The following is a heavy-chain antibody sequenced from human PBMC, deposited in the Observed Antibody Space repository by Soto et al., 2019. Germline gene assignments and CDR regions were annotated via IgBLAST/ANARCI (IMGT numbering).Heavy chain of an antibody. CDR2: ISGSGGST. D-gene: IGHD3-22*01. J-gene: IGHJ4*02. CDR1: GFTFSSYA. V-gene: IGHV3-23*01. Sequence: GGALRLSCAAAGFTFSSYAMSWVRQAPGKGLEWVSAISGSGGSTYYADSVKGRFTISRDNPKNTLYLQMNSLRAEDTAVYYCAKLEGRRITMIVVAPFDYWGQGT. CDR3: AKLEGRRITMIVVAPFDY.